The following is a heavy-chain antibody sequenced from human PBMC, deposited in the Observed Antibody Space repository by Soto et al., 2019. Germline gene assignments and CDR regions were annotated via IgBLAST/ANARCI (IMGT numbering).Heavy chain of an antibody. V-gene: IGHV3-30*18. J-gene: IGHJ6*02. D-gene: IGHD4-4*01. CDR2: MSNDGTSR. CDR3: AKVRVKDYYYYAMDV. Sequence: MHWVLQAPGKGLEWVAVMSNDGTSRFYADSVKGRFTISRDNSKNTLYLQMNSLRAEDTAIYYCAKVRVKDYYYYAMDVWGQGTTVTVSS.